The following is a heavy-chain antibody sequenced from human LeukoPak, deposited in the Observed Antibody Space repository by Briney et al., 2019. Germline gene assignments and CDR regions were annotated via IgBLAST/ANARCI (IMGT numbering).Heavy chain of an antibody. CDR1: GYTLTSYY. J-gene: IGHJ4*02. Sequence: ASVKVSCKASGYTLTSYYLHWVRQAPGQGLEWMGGIIPIFGTANYAQKFQGRVTITADESTSTAYMELSSLRPEGTAVYYCARETGLAHFDYWGQGTLVTVSS. CDR3: ARETGLAHFDY. CDR2: IIPIFGTA. D-gene: IGHD6-19*01. V-gene: IGHV1-69*13.